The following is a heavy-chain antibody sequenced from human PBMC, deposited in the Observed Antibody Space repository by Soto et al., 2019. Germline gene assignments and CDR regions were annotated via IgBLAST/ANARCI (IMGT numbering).Heavy chain of an antibody. J-gene: IGHJ4*02. Sequence: SETLSLTCTVSGGSISSSSYYWGWIRQPPGKGLEWIGSIYYSGSTYYNPSLKSRVTISVDTSKNQFSLKLSSVTAADTAVYYCARHASYYYDSSGSYYFDYWGQGTLVTVSS. CDR3: ARHASYYYDSSGSYYFDY. CDR2: IYYSGST. V-gene: IGHV4-39*01. D-gene: IGHD3-22*01. CDR1: GGSISSSSYY.